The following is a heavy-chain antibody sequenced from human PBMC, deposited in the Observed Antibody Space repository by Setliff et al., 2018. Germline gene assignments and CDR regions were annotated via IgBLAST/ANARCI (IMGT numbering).Heavy chain of an antibody. CDR3: ATSYSGSYYGY. J-gene: IGHJ4*02. CDR2: FDPEDGET. CDR1: GDTFSTNV. Sequence: ASVKVSCKAPGDTFSTNVLSWVRQAPGKGLEWMGGFDPEDGETIYAQKFQGRVTMTEDTSTDTAYMELSSLRSEDTAVYYCATSYSGSYYGYWGQGTLVTVSS. D-gene: IGHD1-26*01. V-gene: IGHV1-24*01.